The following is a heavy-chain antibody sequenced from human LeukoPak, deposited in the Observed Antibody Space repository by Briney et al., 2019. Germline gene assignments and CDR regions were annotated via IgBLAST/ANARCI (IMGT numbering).Heavy chain of an antibody. D-gene: IGHD2-2*01. CDR1: GGSISSYY. Sequence: SETPSLTCTVSGGSISSYYWSWIRQPPGKGLEWIGYIYYSGSTNYNPSLKSRVTISVDTSKNQFSLKLSSVTAADTAVYYCARVDWVVPAAVYFDPWGQGTLVTVSS. CDR2: IYYSGST. CDR3: ARVDWVVPAAVYFDP. J-gene: IGHJ5*02. V-gene: IGHV4-59*01.